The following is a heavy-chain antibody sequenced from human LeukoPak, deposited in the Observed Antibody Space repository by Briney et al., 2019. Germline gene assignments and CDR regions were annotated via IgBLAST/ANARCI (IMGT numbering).Heavy chain of an antibody. CDR2: ISGSGATT. Sequence: GGSLRLSCAASRFTFSSYPMSWVRQPPGKGLEWVASISGSGATTYYADSVKGRFTISRDNSKNTVYLQMNSLRAEDTAVYYCISAFDIWGQGTMVTVSS. V-gene: IGHV3-23*01. CDR1: RFTFSSYP. CDR3: ISAFDI. J-gene: IGHJ3*02.